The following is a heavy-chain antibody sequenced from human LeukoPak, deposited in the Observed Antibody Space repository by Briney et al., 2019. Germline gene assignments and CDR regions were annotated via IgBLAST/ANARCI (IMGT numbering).Heavy chain of an antibody. CDR2: INHSGST. Sequence: SETLSLTCAVYGGSFSGYYWSWIRQPPGKGLEWIGEINHSGSTNYNPSLKSRVTISVDTSKNQFSLKLSSVTAADTAVYYCARVALRLQTSWFDPWGQGTLVTVSS. CDR1: GGSFSGYY. D-gene: IGHD1-14*01. CDR3: ARVALRLQTSWFDP. V-gene: IGHV4-34*01. J-gene: IGHJ5*02.